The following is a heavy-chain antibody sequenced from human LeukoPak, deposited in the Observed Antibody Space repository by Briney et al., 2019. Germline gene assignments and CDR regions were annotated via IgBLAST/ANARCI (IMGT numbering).Heavy chain of an antibody. J-gene: IGHJ4*02. V-gene: IGHV3-30*04. Sequence: GGSLRLSCAASGFTFSSYAMHWVRQAPGKGLEWVAVISYDGSDKYYADSVKGRFTISRDNSKNTLYLQMNSLRAEDTAVYYCARVYYYDSSGYYWGQGTLVTVSS. CDR1: GFTFSSYA. CDR3: ARVYYYDSSGYY. CDR2: ISYDGSDK. D-gene: IGHD3-22*01.